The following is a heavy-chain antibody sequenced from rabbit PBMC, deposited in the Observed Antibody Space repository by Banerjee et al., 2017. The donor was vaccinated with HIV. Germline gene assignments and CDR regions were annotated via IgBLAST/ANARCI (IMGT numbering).Heavy chain of an antibody. Sequence: QEQLEESGGGLVKPGASLTLTCTASGFDFSGSFWMCRVRQAPGKGLEWIGCIYAGVSGATSYASWADGRFTLSKTSTTVTLQMTSLSDADTATYFCARDDYGGSAYNLWGQGTLVTVS. D-gene: IGHD4-2*01. CDR3: ARDDYGGSAYNL. V-gene: IGHV1S45*01. J-gene: IGHJ3*01. CDR2: IYAGVSGAT. CDR1: GFDFSGSFW.